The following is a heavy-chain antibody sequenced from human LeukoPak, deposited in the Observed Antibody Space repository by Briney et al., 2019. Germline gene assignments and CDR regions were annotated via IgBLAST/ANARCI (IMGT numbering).Heavy chain of an antibody. Sequence: ASVKVSCKASGYIFTGYYMHWVRQAPGQGLEWMGIINPSGGSTSYAQKFQGRVTMTRDMSTSTVYMELSSLRSEDTAVYYCARGEGYDIFDYWGQGTLVTVSS. J-gene: IGHJ4*02. CDR1: GYIFTGYY. V-gene: IGHV1-46*01. CDR2: INPSGGST. CDR3: ARGEGYDIFDY. D-gene: IGHD3-9*01.